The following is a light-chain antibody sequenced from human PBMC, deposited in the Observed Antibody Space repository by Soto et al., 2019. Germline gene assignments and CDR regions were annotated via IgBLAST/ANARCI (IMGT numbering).Light chain of an antibody. Sequence: ENLFTQSPGTLPLSPEERATLSCRASQSVGSDFLAWYQQKPGKAPRILIYDVSNRATGIPARFSGSGSGTDFSLTISSLEPEDFAVYYCQQRSQWPRTFGHGTKVDIK. CDR1: QSVGSD. J-gene: IGKJ1*01. CDR2: DVS. CDR3: QQRSQWPRT. V-gene: IGKV3-11*01.